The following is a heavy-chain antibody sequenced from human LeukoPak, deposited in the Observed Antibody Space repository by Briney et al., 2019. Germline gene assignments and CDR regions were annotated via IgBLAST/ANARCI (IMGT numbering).Heavy chain of an antibody. Sequence: GGSLRLSCAASGFTFSSYAMSWVRQAPGKGLEWVSAISGSGGSTYYADSVKGRFTISRDNSKNTLYLQMNSLRAEDTAVYYCAKGRIWFGEHPYYFDYWGQGTLVTVSS. D-gene: IGHD3-10*01. CDR2: ISGSGGST. V-gene: IGHV3-23*01. CDR1: GFTFSSYA. J-gene: IGHJ4*02. CDR3: AKGRIWFGEHPYYFDY.